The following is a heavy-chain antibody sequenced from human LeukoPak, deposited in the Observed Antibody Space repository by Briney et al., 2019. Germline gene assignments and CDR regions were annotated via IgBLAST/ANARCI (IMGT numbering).Heavy chain of an antibody. J-gene: IGHJ5*02. CDR3: AKDNRITMVRGNWFDP. D-gene: IGHD3-10*01. V-gene: IGHV3-23*01. Sequence: GGSLRLSCAASGFTFSSYAMSWVRQAPGKGLEWVSAIGGSGGSTYYADSVKGRFTISRDNSKNTLYLQMNSLRAEDTAVYYCAKDNRITMVRGNWFDPWGQGTLVTVSS. CDR1: GFTFSSYA. CDR2: IGGSGGST.